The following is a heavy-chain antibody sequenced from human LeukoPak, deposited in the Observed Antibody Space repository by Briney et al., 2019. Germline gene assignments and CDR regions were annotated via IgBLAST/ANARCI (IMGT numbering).Heavy chain of an antibody. J-gene: IGHJ4*02. CDR3: ARRAGAYSHPYDY. CDR1: GFTFSKNW. V-gene: IGHV3-7*03. Sequence: PGGSLRLTCAASGFTFSKNWMYWVRQAPGQGLEWVANIRLDGIERYYVDSGKGRFTISRDNAKNSLFLHMNSLRAEDTAVYYCARRAGAYSHPYDYWGQGTLVTVSS. CDR2: IRLDGIER. D-gene: IGHD4/OR15-4a*01.